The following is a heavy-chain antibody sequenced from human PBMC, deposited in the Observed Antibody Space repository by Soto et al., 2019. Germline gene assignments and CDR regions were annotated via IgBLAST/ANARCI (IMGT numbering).Heavy chain of an antibody. Sequence: EVQLVESGGGLVQPGGSLRLSCAASGFTVSSNYMSWVRQAPGKGLEWVSVIYSGGSTYYADSVKGRFTISRDNSKNRLYLQMNSLRAEDTAVYYCARESDDYIWGSYRSGRFDYWGQGTLVTVSS. D-gene: IGHD3-16*02. J-gene: IGHJ4*02. CDR1: GFTVSSNY. CDR3: ARESDDYIWGSYRSGRFDY. CDR2: IYSGGST. V-gene: IGHV3-66*01.